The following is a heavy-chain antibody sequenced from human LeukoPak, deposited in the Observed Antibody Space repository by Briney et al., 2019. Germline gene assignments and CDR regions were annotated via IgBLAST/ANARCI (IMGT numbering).Heavy chain of an antibody. D-gene: IGHD3-22*01. Sequence: PGGSQRLSCAASGFTFNSYVMSWVRQAPGKGLEWVSTISGSGDSTDYADSLKGRFTISRDNSKNTLYLQMNSLRSEDTAVYYCARGTGDSSGYYYVYWGQGTLVTVSS. CDR2: ISGSGDST. CDR3: ARGTGDSSGYYYVY. V-gene: IGHV3-23*01. J-gene: IGHJ4*02. CDR1: GFTFNSYV.